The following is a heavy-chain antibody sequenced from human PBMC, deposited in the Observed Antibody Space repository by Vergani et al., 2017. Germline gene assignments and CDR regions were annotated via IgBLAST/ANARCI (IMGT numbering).Heavy chain of an antibody. Sequence: QVQLVESGGGEVQPGRSLRLSCSAAGFPFSDYGVHWVRQAPGKGQEWVSVISYDGNKKNYADSVKGRFTISRDNSKNTLYLEMNALRAEDTAVYYCARDFLTRVTTLDYYYMGVWGKGTTVTVSS. CDR1: GFPFSDYG. CDR2: ISYDGNKK. CDR3: ARDFLTRVTTLDYYYMGV. V-gene: IGHV3-30*03. J-gene: IGHJ6*03. D-gene: IGHD1-1*01.